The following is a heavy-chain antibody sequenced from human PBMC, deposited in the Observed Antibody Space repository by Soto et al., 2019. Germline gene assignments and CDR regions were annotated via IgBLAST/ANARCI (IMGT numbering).Heavy chain of an antibody. J-gene: IGHJ3*02. V-gene: IGHV1-8*01. Sequence: ASVEVSCKXSGYTFTSYDINWVRQATGQGLEWMGWMNPNSGNTGYAQKFQGRVTMTRNTSISTAYMELSSLRSEDTAVYYCARGRDSGSPRESFDIWGQGTMVTVSS. D-gene: IGHD1-26*01. CDR2: MNPNSGNT. CDR1: GYTFTSYD. CDR3: ARGRDSGSPRESFDI.